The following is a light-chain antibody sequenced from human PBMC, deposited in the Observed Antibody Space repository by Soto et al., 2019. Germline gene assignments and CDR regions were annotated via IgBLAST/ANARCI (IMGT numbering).Light chain of an antibody. Sequence: QSALTQPASVSGSRGQSITISCTGTSSDVGGYNYVSWYQQHPGKAPKLMIYDVSNRPSGVSNRFSGSKSGNTASLTISGLQAEEEDDYYCSSYTSSSTYVFGTGTKLTVL. V-gene: IGLV2-14*01. CDR2: DVS. CDR3: SSYTSSSTYV. CDR1: SSDVGGYNY. J-gene: IGLJ1*01.